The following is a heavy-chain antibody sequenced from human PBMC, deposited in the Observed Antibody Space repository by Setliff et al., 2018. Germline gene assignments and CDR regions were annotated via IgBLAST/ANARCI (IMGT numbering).Heavy chain of an antibody. CDR1: DDSISSRHY. CDR3: ARYPSKLPELGIYGRFDF. V-gene: IGHV4-39*07. Sequence: SETLSLTCTVSDDSISSRHYYWSWVRQPPEKGLEWIGEINHSGNTNYNPSLKSRVTISVDTSRNQFSLKVTSVTAADTAVYFCARYPSKLPELGIYGRFDFWGQGARVTVSS. D-gene: IGHD7-27*01. CDR2: INHSGNT. J-gene: IGHJ4*02.